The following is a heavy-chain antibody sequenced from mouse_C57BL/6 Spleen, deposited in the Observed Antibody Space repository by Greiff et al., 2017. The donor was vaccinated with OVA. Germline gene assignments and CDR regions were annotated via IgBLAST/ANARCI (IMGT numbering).Heavy chain of an antibody. J-gene: IGHJ2*01. CDR2: IDPSDSYT. Sequence: VQLQQPGAELVMPGASVKLSCKASGYTFTSYWMHWVKQRPGQGLEWIGEIDPSDSYTNYNQKFQGKSTLTGDKSSSTAYMQLSSLTSEDSAVYYCARWRDYFDYWGQGTTLTVSS. CDR3: ARWRDYFDY. V-gene: IGHV1-69*01. CDR1: GYTFTSYW.